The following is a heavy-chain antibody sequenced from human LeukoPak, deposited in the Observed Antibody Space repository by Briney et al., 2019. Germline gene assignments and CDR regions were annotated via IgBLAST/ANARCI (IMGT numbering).Heavy chain of an antibody. J-gene: IGHJ4*02. CDR2: INPNSGVT. Sequence: GASVKVSCKASGYFFTGYYIHWVRQAPGQGLEWMGWINPNSGVTKYAQKFQGRVTMTMDTSINTAYMEMSRLRSDDTAVYYCAREGSELELHYWGQGTLVAVSS. CDR3: AREGSELELHY. CDR1: GYFFTGYY. V-gene: IGHV1-2*02. D-gene: IGHD1-7*01.